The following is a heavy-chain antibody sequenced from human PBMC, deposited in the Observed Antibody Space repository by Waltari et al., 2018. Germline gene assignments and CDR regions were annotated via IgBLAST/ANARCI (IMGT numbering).Heavy chain of an antibody. V-gene: IGHV4-38-2*02. J-gene: IGHJ4*02. D-gene: IGHD6-6*01. Sequence: QVQLQESGPGLVKPSETLSLTCAVSGYSISSGYYWGWIRQPPGKGLEWIGSIYHSGSTYYNPSLKSRVTLSVDTSKNQFSLKLSSVTAADTAVYYCARDRVRGSSSDPFDYWGQGTLVTVSS. CDR1: GYSISSGYY. CDR3: ARDRVRGSSSDPFDY. CDR2: IYHSGST.